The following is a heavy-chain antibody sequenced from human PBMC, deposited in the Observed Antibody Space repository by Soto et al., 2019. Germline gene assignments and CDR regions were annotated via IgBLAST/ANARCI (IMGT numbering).Heavy chain of an antibody. CDR2: FDPEDGET. V-gene: IGHV1-24*01. CDR1: GYTLTELS. J-gene: IGHJ4*02. Sequence: ASVKVSCKASGYTLTELSMHWVRQAPGKGLEWMGGFDPEDGETIYAQKFQGRVTMTEDTSTDTAYMELSSLRSEDTAVYYCATSRTPPLDGEVYDFWAENDYWGQGTLVTVSS. CDR3: ATSRTPPLDGEVYDFWAENDY. D-gene: IGHD3-3*01.